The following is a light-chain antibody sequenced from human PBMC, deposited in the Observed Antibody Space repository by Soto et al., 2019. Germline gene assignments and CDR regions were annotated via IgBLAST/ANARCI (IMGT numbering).Light chain of an antibody. J-gene: IGKJ1*01. CDR3: QQYNNWGT. V-gene: IGKV3-15*01. CDR1: QSGSST. Sequence: EIVMTQSPATLSVSPGERATLSCRASQSGSSTLAWYQQKPGQAPRLLIYGASTRATGIPARFSGSGSGTEFTLTISSLQSEDFAVYYCQQYNNWGTFGQGTKVEIK. CDR2: GAS.